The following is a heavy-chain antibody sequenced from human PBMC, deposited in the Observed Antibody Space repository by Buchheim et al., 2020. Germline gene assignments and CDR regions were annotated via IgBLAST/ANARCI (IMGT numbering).Heavy chain of an antibody. CDR3: ARHGKGYTYYYGMDV. V-gene: IGHV4-39*01. Sequence: QLQLQESGPGLVKPSETLSLTCTVSGGSISSSSYYWGWIRQPPGKGLEWIGSIYYSGSTYYNPSLKSRVTISVDTSKNQFSLKLSSVTAADTAVYYCARHGKGYTYYYGMDVWGQGTT. CDR2: IYYSGST. J-gene: IGHJ6*02. D-gene: IGHD2-2*02. CDR1: GGSISSSSYY.